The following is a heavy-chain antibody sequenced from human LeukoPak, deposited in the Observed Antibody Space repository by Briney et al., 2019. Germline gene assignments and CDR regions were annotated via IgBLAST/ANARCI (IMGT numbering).Heavy chain of an antibody. CDR3: AGAGMITFGGVIVDYPFDY. CDR1: GGSISSSSYY. D-gene: IGHD3-16*02. Sequence: PSETLSLTCTVSGGSISSSSYYWGWIRQPPGKGLEWIGSIYYSGSTYYNPSLKSRVTISVDTSKNQFSPKLSSVTAADTAVYYCAGAGMITFGGVIVDYPFDYWGQGTLVTVSS. V-gene: IGHV4-39*01. J-gene: IGHJ4*02. CDR2: IYYSGST.